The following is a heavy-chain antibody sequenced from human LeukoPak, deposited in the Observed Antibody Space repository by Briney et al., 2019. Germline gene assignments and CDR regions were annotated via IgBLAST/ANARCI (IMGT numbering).Heavy chain of an antibody. V-gene: IGHV3-11*04. CDR3: ARSGASCYLGCGFDY. D-gene: IGHD2-15*01. CDR1: GFIFSDYY. Sequence: GGSLRLSCAASGFIFSDYYMNWIRQAPGKGLELVSYISSSGSNTYYADSVKGRFTISRDNAKNLLYLQMSSLSAEDTAVYYCARSGASCYLGCGFDYCGQGTLVTVSS. CDR2: ISSSGSNT. J-gene: IGHJ4*02.